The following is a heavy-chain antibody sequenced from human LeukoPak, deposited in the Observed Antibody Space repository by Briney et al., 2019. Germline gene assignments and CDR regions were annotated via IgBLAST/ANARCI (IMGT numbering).Heavy chain of an antibody. CDR2: ISSSSSYI. Sequence: GGSLRLSCAASGFTFSSYSMNWVRQAPGKGLEWVSSISSSSSYIYYADSVKGRFTISRDSSKNTLSLQMYSLRAEDTAVYYCAKDPTNGISPREGEAFDYWGQGILVTVTS. CDR3: AKDPTNGISPREGEAFDY. J-gene: IGHJ4*02. D-gene: IGHD3-16*01. CDR1: GFTFSSYS. V-gene: IGHV3-21*04.